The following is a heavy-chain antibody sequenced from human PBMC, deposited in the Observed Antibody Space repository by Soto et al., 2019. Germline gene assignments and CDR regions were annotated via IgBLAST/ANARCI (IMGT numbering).Heavy chain of an antibody. Sequence: QVQLQESGPGLVTPSETLSLTCTVSGGSVSSGTYYWSWIRQPPGKGLEWIGYIYYTGSTNYNPSLKSRVTIAVDTAKHQCSLKLSSVTAADTAVYYCARATLDWYLDLWGRGTLVTFSS. CDR2: IYYTGST. CDR3: ARATLDWYLDL. D-gene: IGHD3-16*01. J-gene: IGHJ2*01. V-gene: IGHV4-61*01. CDR1: GGSVSSGTYY.